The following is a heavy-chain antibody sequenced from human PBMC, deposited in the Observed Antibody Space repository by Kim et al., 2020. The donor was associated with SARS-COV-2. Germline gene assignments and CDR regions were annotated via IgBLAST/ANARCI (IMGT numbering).Heavy chain of an antibody. CDR3: GGDRLAQVDYYYGVDV. CDR1: GFTFSSYG. V-gene: IGHV3-48*02. CDR2: ISNNSRTI. D-gene: IGHD6-19*01. Sequence: GGSLRLSCAASGFTFSSYGMNWVRQAPGKGLEWVSDISNNSRTIYYADSVEGLITTCRDNTNKSQQQQKNRLGDDETVEYYWGGDRLAQVDYYYGVDV. J-gene: IGHJ6*01.